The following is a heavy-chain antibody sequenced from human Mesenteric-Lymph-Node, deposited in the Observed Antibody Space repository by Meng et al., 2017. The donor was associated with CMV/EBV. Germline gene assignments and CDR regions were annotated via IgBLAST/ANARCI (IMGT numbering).Heavy chain of an antibody. V-gene: IGHV3-30*02. Sequence: GGSLRPSFAASGFTFGTYGMHWVRQAPGKGLEWVAFIRYDGDEKYNVDLVKGRFTISRDNSKNTVSLQMNSLRTEDTALFYCAKDRVAYNGGFPYYFDYWGQGTLVTVSS. CDR1: GFTFGTYG. J-gene: IGHJ4*02. CDR3: AKDRVAYNGGFPYYFDY. CDR2: IRYDGDEK. D-gene: IGHD1-26*01.